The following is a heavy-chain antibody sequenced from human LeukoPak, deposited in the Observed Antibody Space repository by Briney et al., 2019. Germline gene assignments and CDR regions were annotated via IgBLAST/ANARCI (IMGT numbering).Heavy chain of an antibody. CDR3: ARGVYSGYEIDY. CDR2: INPNSGNT. V-gene: IGHV1-8*01. Sequence: ASVKVSSMASGYTFTSYDINWVRQATGQGLEWMGWINPNSGNTGYAQKFQGRVTMTRNTSISTAYMELSSLRSEDTAVYYCARGVYSGYEIDYWGQGTLVTVSS. D-gene: IGHD5-12*01. J-gene: IGHJ4*02. CDR1: GYTFTSYD.